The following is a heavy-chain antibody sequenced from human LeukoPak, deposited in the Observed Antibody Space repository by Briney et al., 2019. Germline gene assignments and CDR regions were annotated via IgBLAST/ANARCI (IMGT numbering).Heavy chain of an antibody. J-gene: IGHJ5*02. V-gene: IGHV4-59*01. CDR2: IYYSGST. CDR1: GGSFSGYY. Sequence: KPSETLSLTCAVYGGSFSGYYWSWIRQPPGNGLEWIGYIYYSGSTNYNPSLKSRVTVSVDTSKNQFSLKLSSVTAADTAVYYCARDPSGLRFGEKKYNWCDHWGQGTLVTVSS. CDR3: ARDPSGLRFGEKKYNWCDH. D-gene: IGHD3-10*01.